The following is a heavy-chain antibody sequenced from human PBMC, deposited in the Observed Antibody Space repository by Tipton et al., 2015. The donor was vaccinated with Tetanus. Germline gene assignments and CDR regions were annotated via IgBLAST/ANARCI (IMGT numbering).Heavy chain of an antibody. CDR2: IYYSGTT. CDR3: ARDQARGARGWNYFDY. V-gene: IGHV4-31*03. Sequence: GLVKPSQTLSLTCTVSGGSISSGGYYWSWIRQHPGNGLEWIGDIYYSGTTYYNPSLKSRVTISVGTSKNQYSLKLNSVTAADTAVYYCARDQARGARGWNYFDYWGQGTLVTVSS. J-gene: IGHJ4*02. CDR1: GGSISSGGYY. D-gene: IGHD1-26*01.